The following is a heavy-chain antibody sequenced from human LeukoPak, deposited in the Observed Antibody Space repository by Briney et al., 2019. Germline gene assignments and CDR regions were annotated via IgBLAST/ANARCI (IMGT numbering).Heavy chain of an antibody. CDR3: ARGVLAYCGADCYDDAFDI. Sequence: SETPSLTCTVSGGSISSYYWSWIRQPPGKGLEWIGYIYYSGSTYYNPSLKSRVTISVDTPKNQFSLKLSSVTAADTAVYYCARGVLAYCGADCYDDAFDIWGQGTMVTVSS. V-gene: IGHV4-59*01. J-gene: IGHJ3*02. CDR1: GGSISSYY. D-gene: IGHD2-21*02. CDR2: IYYSGST.